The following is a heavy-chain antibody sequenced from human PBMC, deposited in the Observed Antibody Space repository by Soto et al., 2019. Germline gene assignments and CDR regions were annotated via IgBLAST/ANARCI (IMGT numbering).Heavy chain of an antibody. V-gene: IGHV1-18*01. Sequence: ASVKVSCKASGYPFTSFGISWVRQAPGQGLEWMGWINPSDGNRNFAQKFEDRVTMTTATSTNTVFLELRSLKSDDTAIYYCARDRLRGYDSSGFYSWGQGTMVTVSS. CDR1: GYPFTSFG. CDR2: INPSDGNR. J-gene: IGHJ4*02. D-gene: IGHD3-22*01. CDR3: ARDRLRGYDSSGFYS.